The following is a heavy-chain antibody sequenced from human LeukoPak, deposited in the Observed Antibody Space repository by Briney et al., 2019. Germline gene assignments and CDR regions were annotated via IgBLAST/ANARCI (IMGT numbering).Heavy chain of an antibody. CDR3: ARHSSAWAPFDP. Sequence: SETLSLTCTVSGGSISHYYWSWIRQPPGKGLEWIGYIYYSGSTNYNPSLKSRVTKSVATSKNQFSLNLNSVTAADTAVYYCARHSSAWAPFDPWGQGTLVTVSS. CDR2: IYYSGST. D-gene: IGHD1-26*01. J-gene: IGHJ5*02. V-gene: IGHV4-59*08. CDR1: GGSISHYY.